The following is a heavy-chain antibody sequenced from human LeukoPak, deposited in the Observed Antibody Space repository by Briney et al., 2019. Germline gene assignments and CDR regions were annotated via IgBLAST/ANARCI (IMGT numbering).Heavy chain of an antibody. CDR3: AKGRGYQQLLRYFDY. V-gene: IGHV3-23*01. J-gene: IGHJ4*02. CDR2: ISSAGGTT. Sequence: GGSLRLSCAASGFTFNNYAMSWVRQAPGKGLEWVSAISSAGGTTYYADSVKGRFTISRDNSKNTLYLQMNSLRAEDTAVYYCAKGRGYQQLLRYFDYWGQGTLVTVSS. CDR1: GFTFNNYA. D-gene: IGHD2-2*01.